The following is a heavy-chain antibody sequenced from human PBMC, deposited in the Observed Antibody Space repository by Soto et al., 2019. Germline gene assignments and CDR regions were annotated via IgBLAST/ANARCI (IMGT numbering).Heavy chain of an antibody. CDR3: ARGREGRDGYTPPGSYYYYYGMDV. D-gene: IGHD5-12*01. Sequence: GASVKVSCKASGYTFTSYAMHWVRQAPGQRLEWMGWINAGNGNTKYSQKFQGRVTITRDTSASTAYMELSSLRSEDTAVYYCARGREGRDGYTPPGSYYYYYGMDVWGQGPTVTVSS. CDR2: INAGNGNT. V-gene: IGHV1-3*01. J-gene: IGHJ6*02. CDR1: GYTFTSYA.